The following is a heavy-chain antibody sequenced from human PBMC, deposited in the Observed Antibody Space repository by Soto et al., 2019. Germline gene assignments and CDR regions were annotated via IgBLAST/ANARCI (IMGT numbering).Heavy chain of an antibody. Sequence: WGSLRLSCAASGFTFSDYYMTWVRQVPGKGLEWVANINQDGSDQYYVDSVKGRFTISRDNAKNSLCLHMNSLRVEDTAVYYCATSMRHTLNPWGQGTLVTVSS. V-gene: IGHV3-7*01. CDR1: GFTFSDYY. CDR3: ATSMRHTLNP. CDR2: INQDGSDQ. J-gene: IGHJ5*02. D-gene: IGHD2-8*01.